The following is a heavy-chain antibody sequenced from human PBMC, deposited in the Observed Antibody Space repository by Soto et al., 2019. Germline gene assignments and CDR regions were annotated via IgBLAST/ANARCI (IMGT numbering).Heavy chain of an antibody. J-gene: IGHJ4*02. CDR1: GLTFSSYV. CDR2: ISYDGSNK. D-gene: IGHD1-1*01. CDR3: VKDREFWIDY. Sequence: GGSLRLSCAASGLTFSSYVMNWVRQAPGKGLEWVAVISYDGSNKYYADSVKGRFTISRDNSKNTLYLQMNSLRAEDTAVYYCVKDREFWIDYWGQGTLVTVYS. V-gene: IGHV3-30*18.